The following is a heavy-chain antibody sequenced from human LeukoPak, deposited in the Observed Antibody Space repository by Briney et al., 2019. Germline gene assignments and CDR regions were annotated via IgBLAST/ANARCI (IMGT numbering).Heavy chain of an antibody. V-gene: IGHV1-2*02. CDR1: GYTFTSYG. CDR3: ARSWRFCSGDSCYPIDY. Sequence: ASVKVSCKASGYTFTSYGISWVRQAPGQGLEWMGWINPNSGGTNYTQKFRGRVTMTRDTSISTAYMELSRLRSDDTAVYYCARSWRFCSGDSCYPIDYWGQGTLVTVSS. J-gene: IGHJ4*02. D-gene: IGHD2-15*01. CDR2: INPNSGGT.